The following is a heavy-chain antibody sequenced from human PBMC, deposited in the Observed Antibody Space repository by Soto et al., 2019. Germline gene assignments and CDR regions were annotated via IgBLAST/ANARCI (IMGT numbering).Heavy chain of an antibody. CDR2: ISAHNGNT. J-gene: IGHJ4*02. CDR3: ARDHTAGSGWYSDS. D-gene: IGHD6-19*01. Sequence: ASVKVSCKTSGYIFTTNAISWVRQAPGQGLEWMGWISAHNGNTNYAQKFQGRVTMTTDTSTNTAYMELRSLGSDDMAVYYCARDHTAGSGWYSDSWGQGTLVTVSS. V-gene: IGHV1-18*03. CDR1: GYIFTTNA.